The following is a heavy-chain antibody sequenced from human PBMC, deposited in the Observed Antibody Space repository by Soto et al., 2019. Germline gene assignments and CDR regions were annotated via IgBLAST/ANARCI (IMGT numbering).Heavy chain of an antibody. Sequence: SETLSLTCTVSGGSISSDGYYWSWIRQHPGKGLEWIGYIYYSGSTYYNPSLKSRVTISIDTSKNQFSLKLSSVTAADTAVYYCARAPQLLWFGESWYYFDYWGQGTLVTVS. CDR2: IYYSGST. J-gene: IGHJ4*02. CDR1: GGSISSDGYY. V-gene: IGHV4-31*03. D-gene: IGHD3-10*01. CDR3: ARAPQLLWFGESWYYFDY.